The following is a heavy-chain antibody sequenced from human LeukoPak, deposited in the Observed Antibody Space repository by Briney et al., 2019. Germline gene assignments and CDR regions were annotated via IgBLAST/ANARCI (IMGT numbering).Heavy chain of an antibody. CDR2: IYHSGST. J-gene: IGHJ6*02. CDR1: GGSISSGGYS. V-gene: IGHV4-30-2*01. D-gene: IGHD4-17*01. Sequence: SETLSLTCAVSGGSISSGGYSWSWIRQPPGKGLQWIGYIYHSGSTYYNPSLKSRVTISVDRSKNQFSLKLSSVTAADTAVYYCAREDPQTTVPEGMDVWGHGTTVIVSS. CDR3: AREDPQTTVPEGMDV.